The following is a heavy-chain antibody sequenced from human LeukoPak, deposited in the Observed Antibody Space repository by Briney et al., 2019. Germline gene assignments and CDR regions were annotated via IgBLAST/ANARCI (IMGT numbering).Heavy chain of an antibody. CDR2: INPNSGGT. Sequence: ASVKVSCKASGYTFTGYYMHWVRQAPGQGLEWMGWINPNSGGTNYAQKFQGRVTMTRDTSISTAYMELSRLRSDDTAVYYSARGGGGYCSSTSCYYYYYYMDVWGKGTAVTVSS. D-gene: IGHD2-2*01. J-gene: IGHJ6*03. CDR3: ARGGGGYCSSTSCYYYYYYMDV. CDR1: GYTFTGYY. V-gene: IGHV1-2*02.